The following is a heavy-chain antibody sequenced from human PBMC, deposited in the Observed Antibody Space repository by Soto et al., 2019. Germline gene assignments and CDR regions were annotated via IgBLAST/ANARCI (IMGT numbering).Heavy chain of an antibody. Sequence: SVKVSCKASGFTFTSSAVQWVRQARGQRLEWIGWIVVGSGNTNYAQKFQEGVTITRDMSTSTAYMELSSLRSEDTAVYYCAATGDYYYYGMDVWGQGTTVTVSS. CDR3: AATGDYYYYGMDV. V-gene: IGHV1-58*01. J-gene: IGHJ6*02. CDR2: IVVGSGNT. D-gene: IGHD2-8*02. CDR1: GFTFTSSA.